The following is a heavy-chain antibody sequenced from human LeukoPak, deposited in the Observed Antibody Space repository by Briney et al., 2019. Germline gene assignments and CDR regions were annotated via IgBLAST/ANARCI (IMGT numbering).Heavy chain of an antibody. D-gene: IGHD4-23*01. CDR1: GFTFTSYA. J-gene: IGHJ4*02. CDR3: ARDRGYSSFDY. CDR2: IKEDGSEI. Sequence: PGGSLRLSCAASGFTFTSYAMTWVRQAPRKGLEWVADIKEDGSEINYVDSVKGRFTISRDNAKNSLFLQMNSLRVEDTAVYYCARDRGYSSFDYWGQGTLVTVSS. V-gene: IGHV3-7*01.